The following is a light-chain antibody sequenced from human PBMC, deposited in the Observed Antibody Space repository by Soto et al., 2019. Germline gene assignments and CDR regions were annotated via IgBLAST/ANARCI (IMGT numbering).Light chain of an antibody. CDR1: QSVGST. CDR2: GAS. J-gene: IGKJ1*01. Sequence: ERVMTQSPATLSVSPGESATLSCRASQSVGSTLAWYQQKPGQAPRLLIYGASTRATGIPARFSGGGSGTEFTLTISSLQSEDFAVYYCQQYENWPRTFGQGTKVEIK. V-gene: IGKV3-15*01. CDR3: QQYENWPRT.